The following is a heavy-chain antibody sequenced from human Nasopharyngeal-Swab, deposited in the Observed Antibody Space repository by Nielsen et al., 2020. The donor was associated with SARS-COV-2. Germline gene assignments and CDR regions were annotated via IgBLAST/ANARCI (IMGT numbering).Heavy chain of an antibody. V-gene: IGHV4-39*07. Sequence: SETLSLTCTVSGGSISSSTYYWGWIRQPPGMGLEWIGNIYYKGNTYYNPSLKSRVTISVDTSKNQFSLRLTSVTAADTAVYYCARDDGSYGMDVWGQGTTVIVSS. CDR2: IYYKGNT. D-gene: IGHD3-10*01. CDR3: ARDDGSYGMDV. J-gene: IGHJ6*02. CDR1: GGSISSSTYY.